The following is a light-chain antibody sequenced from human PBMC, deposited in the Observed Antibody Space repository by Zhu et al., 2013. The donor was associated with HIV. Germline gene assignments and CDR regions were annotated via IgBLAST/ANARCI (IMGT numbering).Light chain of an antibody. J-gene: IGKJ4*01. V-gene: IGKV2-30*02. Sequence: VVVTQSPLSLPVTLGQSASISCKSSESLVHSDGSTYLNWFHQRPGQSPRRLIYKVSNRDFGVPDRFSGSGSGTEFTLTIRRVEAEDVGIYYCMQGTHWPLTFGGGTKVEIK. CDR1: ESLVHSDGSTY. CDR2: KVS. CDR3: MQGTHWPLT.